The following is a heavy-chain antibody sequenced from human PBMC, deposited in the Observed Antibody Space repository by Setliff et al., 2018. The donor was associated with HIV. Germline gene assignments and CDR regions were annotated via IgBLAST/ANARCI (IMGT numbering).Heavy chain of an antibody. J-gene: IGHJ4*02. V-gene: IGHV3-74*01. CDR3: ARGGPYSSSSDTYDF. CDR1: GFTFSSYW. Sequence: GGSLRLSCVASGFTFSSYWMHWVRQAPGRGLMWISRLNTDGSSIDYADSVKGRFTISRDNAKKSLYLQMNSLRAEDTAIYYCARGGPYSSSSDTYDFWGQGTLVTVSS. CDR2: LNTDGSSI. D-gene: IGHD6-6*01.